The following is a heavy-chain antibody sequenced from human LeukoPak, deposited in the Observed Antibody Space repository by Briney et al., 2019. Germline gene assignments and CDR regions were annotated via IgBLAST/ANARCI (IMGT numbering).Heavy chain of an antibody. CDR1: GFTFSSYS. CDR3: AREYYDSSGYYYYYYYMDV. CDR2: ISSSSSYI. D-gene: IGHD3-22*01. Sequence: GGSLRLSCAASGFTFSSYSMNWVRQAPGKGLEWVSSISSSSSYIYYADSVKSRFTISRDNAKNSLYLQMNSLRAEDTAVYYCAREYYDSSGYYYYYYYMDVWGKGTTVTVSS. V-gene: IGHV3-21*01. J-gene: IGHJ6*03.